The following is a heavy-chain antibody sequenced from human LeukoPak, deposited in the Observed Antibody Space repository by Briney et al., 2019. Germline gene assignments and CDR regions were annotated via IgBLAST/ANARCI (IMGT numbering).Heavy chain of an antibody. V-gene: IGHV3-23*01. CDR1: GFTFSSYG. Sequence: GGSLRLSCAASGFTFSSYGMHWVRQAPGKGLEWVSVISGSGGSTYYADSVKGRFTISRDNSKNTLSLQMNSLRAEDTAVYFCARAISGYNYGLDYWGQGTLVTVSS. CDR2: ISGSGGST. J-gene: IGHJ4*02. D-gene: IGHD5-18*01. CDR3: ARAISGYNYGLDY.